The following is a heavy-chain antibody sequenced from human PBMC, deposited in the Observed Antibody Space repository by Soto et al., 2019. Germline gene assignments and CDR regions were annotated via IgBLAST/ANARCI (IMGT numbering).Heavy chain of an antibody. CDR2: IWHDGSKE. J-gene: IGHJ4*02. D-gene: IGHD3-10*01. Sequence: QVQLVESGGGVVQSGTSLRLSCAASGFTFGTYGMHWVRQAPGKRLECLAVIWHDGSKENYADSVRGRFTISRDKYKDTVYLQMNSLRGEDTAVYYCARGFGAAVHAAHLDYWGQGTPVTVSS. CDR3: ARGFGAAVHAAHLDY. V-gene: IGHV3-33*01. CDR1: GFTFGTYG.